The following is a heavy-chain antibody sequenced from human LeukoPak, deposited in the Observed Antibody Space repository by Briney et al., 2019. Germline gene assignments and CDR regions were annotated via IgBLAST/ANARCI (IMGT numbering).Heavy chain of an antibody. D-gene: IGHD2-15*01. Sequence: VKVSCKASGYTFNTYGITWVRQAPGQGLEWMGWISGYNGKTKYAQKLQDRVTMTTDTSTTTAYMELRSLRSDDTAVYYCARAGAVVDYWFDPWGQGTLVTVSS. CDR1: GYTFNTYG. J-gene: IGHJ5*02. CDR2: ISGYNGKT. V-gene: IGHV1-18*01. CDR3: ARAGAVVDYWFDP.